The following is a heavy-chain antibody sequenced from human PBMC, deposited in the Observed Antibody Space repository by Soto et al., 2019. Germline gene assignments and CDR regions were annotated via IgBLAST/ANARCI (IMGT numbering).Heavy chain of an antibody. CDR2: VRQDGSQR. CDR3: VRDGSRGGHFAS. Sequence: PGGSLRLSCEASGFTFSSYWMSWVRQAPGKGLEWVANVRQDGSQRYLVDSVKGRFTISRDNAKNSMYLQMNSLRAEDTAVYYCVRDGSRGGHFASGGQGPLVTVPS. V-gene: IGHV3-7*01. D-gene: IGHD6-19*01. CDR1: GFTFSSYW. J-gene: IGHJ4*02.